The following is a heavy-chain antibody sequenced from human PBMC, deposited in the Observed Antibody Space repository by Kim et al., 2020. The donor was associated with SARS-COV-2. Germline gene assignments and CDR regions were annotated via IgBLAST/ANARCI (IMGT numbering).Heavy chain of an antibody. CDR1: GFTFSSYG. V-gene: IGHV3-30*18. CDR3: AKDKGGILYFFDY. Sequence: GGSLRLSCAASGFTFSSYGMHWVRQAPGKGLEWVTVISYDGSNKYYTDSVKGRFTISRDNSKNTLYLQMNSLRPEDTAVYYCAKDKGGILYFFDYWGQGT. J-gene: IGHJ4*02. CDR2: ISYDGSNK. D-gene: IGHD3-16*01.